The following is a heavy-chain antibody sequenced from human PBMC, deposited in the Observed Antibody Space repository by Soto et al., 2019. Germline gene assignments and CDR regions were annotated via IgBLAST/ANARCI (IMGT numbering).Heavy chain of an antibody. CDR2: IYYSGST. Sequence: KASETLSLTCTVSGGSISSSSYYWGWIRQPPGKGLEWIGSIYYSGSTYYNPSLKSRVTISVDTSKNQFSLKLSSVTAADTAVYYCAGLGSTVTTYLLDYWGRGTLVTVYS. CDR1: GGSISSSSYY. D-gene: IGHD4-17*01. J-gene: IGHJ4*02. CDR3: AGLGSTVTTYLLDY. V-gene: IGHV4-39*01.